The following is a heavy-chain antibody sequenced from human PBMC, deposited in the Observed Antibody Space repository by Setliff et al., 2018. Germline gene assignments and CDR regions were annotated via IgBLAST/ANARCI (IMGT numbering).Heavy chain of an antibody. CDR1: GGSISSYY. V-gene: IGHV4-4*07. J-gene: IGHJ6*03. D-gene: IGHD6-19*01. Sequence: SETLSLTCTVSGGSISSYYWSWIRQPAGKGLEWIGHIYIGGSANYNPSLKSRVTISIDTSKNQFSLKLNFVTAADMAVYYCAREQWLDPPGYYYMDVWAKGTTVTVSS. CDR2: IYIGGSA. CDR3: AREQWLDPPGYYYMDV.